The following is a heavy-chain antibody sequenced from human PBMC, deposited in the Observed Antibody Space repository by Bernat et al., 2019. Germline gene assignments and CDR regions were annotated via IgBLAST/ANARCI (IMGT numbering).Heavy chain of an antibody. CDR1: GFTFSSYG. D-gene: IGHD1-26*01. CDR2: IWYDESNK. V-gene: IGHV3-33*01. Sequence: QVQLVESGGGVVQPGRSLRLSCAASGFTFSSYGMHWVRQAPGKGLEWVAVIWYDESNKYYADSVKGRFTISRDNSKNTLYLQMNSLRAEDTAVYYCARNSGSYYGVDYWGQGTLVTVSS. J-gene: IGHJ4*02. CDR3: ARNSGSYYGVDY.